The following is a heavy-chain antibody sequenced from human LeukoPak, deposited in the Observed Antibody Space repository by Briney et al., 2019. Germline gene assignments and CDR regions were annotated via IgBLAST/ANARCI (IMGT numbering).Heavy chain of an antibody. V-gene: IGHV3-23*01. CDR3: AKDPLGDGYNWSFDY. D-gene: IGHD5-24*01. Sequence: AGGSLRLSCAASGFTFKTHAISWVRQAPGKGLEWVSRIDDSGVIRSYADSVKGRFTISRDNSKNTLYLQMNSLRAEDTAVYYCAKDPLGDGYNWSFDYWGQGTLVTVSS. CDR1: GFTFKTHA. CDR2: IDDSGVIR. J-gene: IGHJ4*02.